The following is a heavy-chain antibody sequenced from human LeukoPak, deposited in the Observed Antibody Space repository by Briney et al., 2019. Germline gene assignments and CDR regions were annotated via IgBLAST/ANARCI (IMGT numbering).Heavy chain of an antibody. D-gene: IGHD2-2*01. V-gene: IGHV3-23*01. CDR1: GFTFSSYA. J-gene: IGHJ6*03. Sequence: PGGSLRLSCAASGFTFSSYAMSWVRQAPGKGLEWVSAFSGSGGSTYYADSVKGRFTISRDNSKNTLYLQMNSVRAEDTAVYYCAKGGAGYCSSTSCYYDYYHMDVWGKGTTVTVSS. CDR2: FSGSGGST. CDR3: AKGGAGYCSSTSCYYDYYHMDV.